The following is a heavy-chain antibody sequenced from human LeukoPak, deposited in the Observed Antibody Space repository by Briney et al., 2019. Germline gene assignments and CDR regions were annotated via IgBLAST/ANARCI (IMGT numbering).Heavy chain of an antibody. J-gene: IGHJ5*02. CDR3: AREYYYGSGSYQTNNWFDP. V-gene: IGHV1-18*01. CDR2: ISAHNGNT. Sequence: ASVKVSCKASGYTFTSYGISWVRQAPGQGLEWMGWISAHNGNTNYAQKFQGRVTMTRNTSISTAYMELSSLRSEDTAVYYCAREYYYGSGSYQTNNWFDPWGQGTLVTVSS. D-gene: IGHD3-10*01. CDR1: GYTFTSYG.